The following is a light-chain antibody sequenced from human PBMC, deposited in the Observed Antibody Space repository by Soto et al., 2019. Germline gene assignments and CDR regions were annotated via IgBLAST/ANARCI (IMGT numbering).Light chain of an antibody. J-gene: IGKJ2*01. V-gene: IGKV3-15*01. CDR3: QQSHNWYT. Sequence: IVLTQSPGTLSLSPGERATLSCRASQSVSSNYLAWYQQKPGQAPRLLIYGASTRATGIPARFSGSGSGTEFTLTIDSLQSEDFAVYYCQQSHNWYTFGQGTKVDIK. CDR1: QSVSSN. CDR2: GAS.